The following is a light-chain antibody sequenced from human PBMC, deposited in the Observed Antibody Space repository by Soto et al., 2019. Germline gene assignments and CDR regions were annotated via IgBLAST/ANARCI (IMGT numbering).Light chain of an antibody. CDR2: EVT. CDR1: NSDVGGHNF. J-gene: IGLJ2*01. V-gene: IGLV2-14*01. Sequence: QSVLTQPASVSGSPGQSITISCTGTNSDVGGHNFVSWYQHHPGKAPKLIIYEVTNRPSGVSNRFSGSKSGSTASLTISRLQAEDEADYYCSSYTSSATVVFGGGTKLTVL. CDR3: SSYTSSATVV.